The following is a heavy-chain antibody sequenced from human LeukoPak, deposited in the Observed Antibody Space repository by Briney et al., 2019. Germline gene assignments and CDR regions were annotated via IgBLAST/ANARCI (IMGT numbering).Heavy chain of an antibody. J-gene: IGHJ5*02. Sequence: PGWALPLSCPASGLTFSTYAMRWVRQAPGQGLEWVSAMSVSGTDTHYADSAKGRFTISRDNSKNTLDLQMNSLRVEDTAVYYCAKVHMDYYGDYGNDHGGQGTLVTVSS. CDR2: MSVSGTDT. CDR3: AKVHMDYYGDYGNDH. D-gene: IGHD4-17*01. CDR1: GLTFSTYA. V-gene: IGHV3-23*01.